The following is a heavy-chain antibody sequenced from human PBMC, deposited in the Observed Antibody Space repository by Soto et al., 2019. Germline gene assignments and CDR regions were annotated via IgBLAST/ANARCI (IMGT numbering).Heavy chain of an antibody. Sequence: RGSLSLSCAASGFTLSNAWMTYVRQAPGRGMEWVANINEDGSVKGYVDSMKGRFTISSDNARNSLNLQMNSLRVEYTAVYYGAGDIPEGACYLASWGEGT. CDR2: INEDGSVK. CDR3: AGDIPEGACYLAS. J-gene: IGHJ4*02. V-gene: IGHV3-7*01. D-gene: IGHD2-2*01. CDR1: GFTLSNAW.